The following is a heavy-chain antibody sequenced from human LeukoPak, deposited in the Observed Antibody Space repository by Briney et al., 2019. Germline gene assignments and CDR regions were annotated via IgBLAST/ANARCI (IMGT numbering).Heavy chain of an antibody. Sequence: SETLSLTCAVYGGSFSGYYWSWIRQPPGKGLEWIGEINHSGSTNYNPSLKSRVTISVDTSKNQFSLKLSSVTAADTAVYYCARLRGGRSSWGGWFDPWGQGTLVTVSS. J-gene: IGHJ5*02. CDR1: GGSFSGYY. D-gene: IGHD6-13*01. V-gene: IGHV4-34*01. CDR3: ARLRGGRSSWGGWFDP. CDR2: INHSGST.